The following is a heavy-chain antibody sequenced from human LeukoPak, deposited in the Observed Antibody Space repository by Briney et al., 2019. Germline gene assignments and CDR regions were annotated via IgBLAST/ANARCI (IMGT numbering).Heavy chain of an antibody. CDR3: AKEVITMVRGVINYYMDV. D-gene: IGHD3-10*01. Sequence: GGSRRLSCAASGFTFDDYAMHWVRQAPGKGLEWVSLISGDGGSTYYADSVKGRFTISRDNSKNSLYLQMNSLRTEDTALYYCAKEVITMVRGVINYYMDVWGKGTTVTVSS. J-gene: IGHJ6*03. V-gene: IGHV3-43*02. CDR1: GFTFDDYA. CDR2: ISGDGGST.